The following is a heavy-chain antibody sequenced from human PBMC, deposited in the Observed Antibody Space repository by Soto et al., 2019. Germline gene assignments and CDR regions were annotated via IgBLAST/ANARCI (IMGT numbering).Heavy chain of an antibody. D-gene: IGHD4-17*01. CDR2: ISSSGSTI. Sequence: QVQLVESGGGLVKPGGSLRLSCAASGFTFSDYYMSWISQSPWKGLEWVSYISSSGSTIYYEDSVKGRCTISRDNAKNSLYLQMNSLRAEDTAVYYCAREGSLYGDYAWCWFDPWGPGTLVTVYS. J-gene: IGHJ5*02. CDR1: GFTFSDYY. V-gene: IGHV3-11*01. CDR3: AREGSLYGDYAWCWFDP.